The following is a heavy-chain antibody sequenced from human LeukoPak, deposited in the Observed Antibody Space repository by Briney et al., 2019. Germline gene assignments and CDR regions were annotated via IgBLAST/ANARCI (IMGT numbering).Heavy chain of an antibody. CDR2: IYTSGST. CDR1: GGSISSGSYY. Sequence: PSETLSLTCTVSGGSISSGSYYWSWIRQPAGKGLEWIGRIYTSGSTNYNPSLKSRVTISVDTSKNQFSLKLSSVTAADTAVYYCAREPGGRNYYYYMDVWGKGTTVTVSS. V-gene: IGHV4-61*02. J-gene: IGHJ6*03. CDR3: AREPGGRNYYYYMDV. D-gene: IGHD4-23*01.